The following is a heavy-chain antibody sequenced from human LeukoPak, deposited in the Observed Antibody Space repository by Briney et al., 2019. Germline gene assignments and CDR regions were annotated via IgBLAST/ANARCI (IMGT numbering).Heavy chain of an antibody. D-gene: IGHD3-3*01. J-gene: IGHJ4*02. V-gene: IGHV4-30-2*01. Sequence: SSETLSLTCTVSGGSIVSGGYYWSWIRQPPGKGLEWIGYIYHSESPYYNPSLKSRVTMAVDRSKNQFSLKLSSVTAADTAVYYCARTMEYWGQGTLVTVSS. CDR3: ARTMEY. CDR2: IYHSESP. CDR1: GGSIVSGGYY.